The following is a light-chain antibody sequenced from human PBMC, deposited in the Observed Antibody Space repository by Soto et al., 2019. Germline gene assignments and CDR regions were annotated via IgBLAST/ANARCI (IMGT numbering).Light chain of an antibody. J-gene: IGKJ1*01. Sequence: EIGLTQSPGTLSLSPGERATLSCMASQSVSSSYLAWYQQNPGQAPRLLIYGASSRATGIQDRFSGSGSGTDFTLTISRLEPEDVAVYYCPQYCSSFWTFGQGTKVEIK. CDR1: QSVSSSY. V-gene: IGKV3-20*01. CDR3: PQYCSSFWT. CDR2: GAS.